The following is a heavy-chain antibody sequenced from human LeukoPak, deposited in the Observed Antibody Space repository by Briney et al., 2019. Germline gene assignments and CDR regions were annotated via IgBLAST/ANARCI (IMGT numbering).Heavy chain of an antibody. J-gene: IGHJ6*02. Sequence: GGSLRLSCAASGFTVSSNYMSWVRQAPGKGLEWVSVIYSGGSTYYADSVKGRFTISRDNSKNTLYLQMNSLRAEDTAVYYCARDYGGYDPDGMDVWGQGTTVTVSS. CDR1: GFTVSSNY. V-gene: IGHV3-66*01. D-gene: IGHD5-12*01. CDR3: ARDYGGYDPDGMDV. CDR2: IYSGGST.